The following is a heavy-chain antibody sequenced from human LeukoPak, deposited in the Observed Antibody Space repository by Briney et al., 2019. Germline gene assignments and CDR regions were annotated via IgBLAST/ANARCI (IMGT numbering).Heavy chain of an antibody. Sequence: PGGSLRLSCAASGFSFSSYAMTWVRQAPGKGLEWVSVISGSSNYTYYADSVRGRFTISRDNSKNTLYLQMNSLRAEDTAVYYCARTPGSSSSVFYYHYMDVWGKGTTVTVSS. V-gene: IGHV3-23*01. CDR3: ARTPGSSSSVFYYHYMDV. D-gene: IGHD6-6*01. CDR2: ISGSSNYT. J-gene: IGHJ6*03. CDR1: GFSFSSYA.